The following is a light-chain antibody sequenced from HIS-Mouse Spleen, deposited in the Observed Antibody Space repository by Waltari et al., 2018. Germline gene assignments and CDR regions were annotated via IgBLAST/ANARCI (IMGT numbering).Light chain of an antibody. Sequence: QSALTQPPSASGSPGQSVTISCPGTSSDVGGYNYVSWYQQHPGKAPKLMIYKVSKRPSGVTDRFSGSKSGNTASLTVSGLQAEDEADYYCSSYAGSNNFVVFGGGTKLTVL. J-gene: IGLJ2*01. CDR2: KVS. CDR1: SSDVGGYNY. CDR3: SSYAGSNNFVV. V-gene: IGLV2-8*01.